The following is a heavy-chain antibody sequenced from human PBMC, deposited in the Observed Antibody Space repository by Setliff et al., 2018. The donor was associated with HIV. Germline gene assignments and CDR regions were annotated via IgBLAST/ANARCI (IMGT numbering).Heavy chain of an antibody. CDR1: GFTFSDYY. CDR3: ARDEPTGGIDY. CDR2: ISSSGTTI. Sequence: GSLRLSCTASGFTFSDYYMSWIRQSPGKGLEWISYISSSGTTIYYADSVKGRFTISRDNAKNSLYLQMNSLRAEDTAVYYCARDEPTGGIDYWGQGTLVTVSS. D-gene: IGHD3-16*01. J-gene: IGHJ4*02. V-gene: IGHV3-11*04.